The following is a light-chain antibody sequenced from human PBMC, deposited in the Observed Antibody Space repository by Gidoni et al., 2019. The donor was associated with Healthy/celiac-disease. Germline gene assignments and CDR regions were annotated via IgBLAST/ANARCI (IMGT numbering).Light chain of an antibody. J-gene: IGLJ2*01. CDR1: SSYVGGYNY. Sequence: QSALTQPASVSVSPGQSLTISCTGTSSYVGGYNYVSWYQQHPGKAPKLMIYHVSNRPSGVSNRFSGSKSGNTASLTISGLQAEDEADYYCSSYTSSSTVVFGGGTKLTVL. V-gene: IGLV2-14*03. CDR3: SSYTSSSTVV. CDR2: HVS.